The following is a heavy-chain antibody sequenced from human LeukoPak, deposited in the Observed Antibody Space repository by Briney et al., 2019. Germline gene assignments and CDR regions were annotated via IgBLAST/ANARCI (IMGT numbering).Heavy chain of an antibody. J-gene: IGHJ4*02. Sequence: GRSLRLSCTASGFSFSGHWMHWARQLPGKGLVWVSRISPTGSTTSYADSVKGRFTVSRDNAKNTLYLQVNNLRAEDTAVYYCARGGPIYCSGDSCYPGDYWGQGTLVTVSS. V-gene: IGHV3-74*01. CDR2: ISPTGSTT. D-gene: IGHD2-15*01. CDR3: ARGGPIYCSGDSCYPGDY. CDR1: GFSFSGHW.